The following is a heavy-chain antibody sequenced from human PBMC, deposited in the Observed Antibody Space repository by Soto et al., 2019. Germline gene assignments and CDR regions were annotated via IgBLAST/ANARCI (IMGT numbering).Heavy chain of an antibody. CDR1: GFTFSNAW. J-gene: IGHJ4*02. D-gene: IGHD2-15*01. V-gene: IGHV3-15*01. CDR2: IKSKTDGGTT. Sequence: PGGSLRLSCAASGFTFSNAWMSGVRKGPGKGLEWVGRIKSKTDGGTTDYAAPAKGRFTISRDASKNTLYLQMNSLKTEDTALYHSNHGREVVAHPFDLWGQGTLVTVSS. CDR3: NHGREVVAHPFDL.